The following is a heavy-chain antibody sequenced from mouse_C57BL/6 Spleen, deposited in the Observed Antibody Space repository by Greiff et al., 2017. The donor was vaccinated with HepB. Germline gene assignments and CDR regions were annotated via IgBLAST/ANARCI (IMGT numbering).Heavy chain of an antibody. CDR3: ARHDDYDYYAMDY. V-gene: IGHV5-9*01. CDR1: GFTFSSYT. Sequence: EVQGVESGGGLVKPGGSLKLSCAASGFTFSSYTMSWVRQTPEKRLEWVATISGGGGNTYYPDSVKGRFTISRDNAKNTLYLQMSSLRSEDTALYYCARHDDYDYYAMDYWGQGTSVTVSS. J-gene: IGHJ4*01. D-gene: IGHD2-4*01. CDR2: ISGGGGNT.